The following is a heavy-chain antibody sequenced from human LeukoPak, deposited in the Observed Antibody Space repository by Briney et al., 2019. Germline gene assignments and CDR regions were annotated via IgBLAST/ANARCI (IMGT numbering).Heavy chain of an antibody. CDR2: MNPNSGNT. CDR1: GYTFTSYD. D-gene: IGHD2-2*01. CDR3: ARGSDGVVPAAIGY. V-gene: IGHV1-8*01. Sequence: ASVKVSCKASGYTFTSYDSNWVRQATGQGLEWTGWMNPNSGNTGYAQKFQGRVTMTRNTSISTAYMELSSLRSEDTAVYYCARGSDGVVPAAIGYWGQGTLVTVSS. J-gene: IGHJ4*02.